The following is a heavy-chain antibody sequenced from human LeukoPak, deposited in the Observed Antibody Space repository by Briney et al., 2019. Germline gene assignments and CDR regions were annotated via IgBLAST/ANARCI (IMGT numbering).Heavy chain of an antibody. V-gene: IGHV3-15*01. CDR3: TTDYYDSSGYYDAD. CDR1: GFTFSNAW. CDR2: IKSKTDGGTT. D-gene: IGHD3-22*01. Sequence: KPGGSLRLSCAASGFTFSNAWMSWVRQAPGKGLEWVGSIKSKTDGGTTDYAAPVKGRFTISRDDSKNTLYLQMNSLKTEDTAVYYCTTDYYDSSGYYDADWGQGTLVTVSS. J-gene: IGHJ4*02.